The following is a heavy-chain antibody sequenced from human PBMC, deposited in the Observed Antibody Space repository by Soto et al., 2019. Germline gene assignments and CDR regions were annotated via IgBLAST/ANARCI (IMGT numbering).Heavy chain of an antibody. CDR2: IYYSGST. D-gene: IGHD6-19*01. V-gene: IGHV4-61*08. J-gene: IGHJ4*02. CDR3: ARDRDSSGWYYFDY. CDR1: GGSISSSGYY. Sequence: SETLSLTCTVSGGSISSSGYYWGWIRQPPGKGLEWIGYIYYSGSTNYNPSLKSRVTISVDTSKNQFSLKLSSVTAADTAVYYCARDRDSSGWYYFDYWGQGNLVPSPQ.